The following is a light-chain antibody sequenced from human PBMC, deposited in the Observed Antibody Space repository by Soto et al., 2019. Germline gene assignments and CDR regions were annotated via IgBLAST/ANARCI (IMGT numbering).Light chain of an antibody. CDR3: QQLNSYPIT. CDR1: QGISSY. CDR2: AAS. Sequence: QLTQSPSSLSASVGDRVTLTCRASQGISSYLAWYQQKPGKAPKLLISAASTLQSGVPSRFSGRGSGTDFTLTIGSLQPEDFATYYCQQLNSYPITFGQGTRLEIK. V-gene: IGKV1-9*01. J-gene: IGKJ5*01.